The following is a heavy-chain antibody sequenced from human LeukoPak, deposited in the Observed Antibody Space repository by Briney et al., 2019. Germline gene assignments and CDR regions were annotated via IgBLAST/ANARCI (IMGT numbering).Heavy chain of an antibody. J-gene: IGHJ4*02. CDR2: ISYDGGNK. CDR3: ARDRNPSYFDY. D-gene: IGHD1-14*01. Sequence: GGSLRLSCAASGFTFSSYAMHWVRQAPGKGLEWVAVISYDGGNKYYADSVKGRFTISRDNSKNTLYLQMNSLRAEDTAVYYCARDRNPSYFDYWGQGTLVTVSS. V-gene: IGHV3-30-3*01. CDR1: GFTFSSYA.